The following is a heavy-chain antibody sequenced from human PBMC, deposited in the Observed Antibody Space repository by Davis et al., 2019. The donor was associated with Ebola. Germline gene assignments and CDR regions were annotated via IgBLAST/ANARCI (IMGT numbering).Heavy chain of an antibody. CDR2: IYYSGST. CDR3: ARDRGFWSGYPGPYYYYGMDV. J-gene: IGHJ6*02. V-gene: IGHV4-59*01. D-gene: IGHD3-3*01. CDR1: GGSISSYY. Sequence: SETLSLTCTVSGGSISSYYWSWIRQPPGKGLEWIGYIYYSGSTNYNPSLKSRVTISVDTSKNQFSLKLSSVTAADTAVYYCARDRGFWSGYPGPYYYYGMDVWGQGTTVTVSS.